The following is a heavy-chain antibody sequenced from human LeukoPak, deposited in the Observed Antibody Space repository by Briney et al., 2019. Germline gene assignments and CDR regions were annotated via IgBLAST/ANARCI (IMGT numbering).Heavy chain of an antibody. J-gene: IGHJ4*02. V-gene: IGHV3-23*01. CDR1: GFTFSSYA. CDR3: AKERSFGTWLGDY. D-gene: IGHD2/OR15-2a*01. CDR2: ISGSDAGT. Sequence: GGSLGLSCAASGFTFSSYAMTWVRQAPGKGLEWFSAISGSDAGTYYADSVKGRFTISRDNSKNTLYLQMNSLRAEDTAIYYCAKERSFGTWLGDYWGQGTLVTVSS.